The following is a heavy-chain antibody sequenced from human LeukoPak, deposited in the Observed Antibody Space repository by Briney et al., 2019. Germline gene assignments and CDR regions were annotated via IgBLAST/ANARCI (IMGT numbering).Heavy chain of an antibody. D-gene: IGHD3-3*01. J-gene: IGHJ6*02. Sequence: PSETLSLTCTVSGGSVSSDTYYWSWIRQAPGKGLEWIGYIYYSGSTNYNPSLKSRVTISVDTSKNQFSLKLSSVTAADTAVYYCARTTSFWSGYYLPSDYYYYGMDVWGQGTTVTVSS. V-gene: IGHV4-61*01. CDR3: ARTTSFWSGYYLPSDYYYYGMDV. CDR1: GGSVSSDTYY. CDR2: IYYSGST.